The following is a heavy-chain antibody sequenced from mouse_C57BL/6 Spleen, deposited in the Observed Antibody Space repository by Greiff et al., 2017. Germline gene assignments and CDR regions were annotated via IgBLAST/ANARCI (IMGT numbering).Heavy chain of an antibody. V-gene: IGHV1-82*01. Sequence: QLQQSGPELVKPGASVKISCKASGYAFSSSWMNWVKQRPGKGLEWIGRIYPGDGDTNYNGKFKGKATPTADKSSSTAYMQLSSLTSEDSAVYFCASVYYDYDEGGYYAMDYWGQGTSVTVSS. CDR3: ASVYYDYDEGGYYAMDY. CDR1: GYAFSSSW. CDR2: IYPGDGDT. J-gene: IGHJ4*01. D-gene: IGHD2-4*01.